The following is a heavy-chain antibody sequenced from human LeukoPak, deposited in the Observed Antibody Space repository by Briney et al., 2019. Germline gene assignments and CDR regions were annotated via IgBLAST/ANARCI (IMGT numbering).Heavy chain of an antibody. CDR3: AKDRYCGGGTCYWSYFDY. D-gene: IGHD2-15*01. CDR2: ISGGGGST. Sequence: GGSLRLSCAASGFIFRTYAMSWVRQAPGKGLEWVSAISGGGGSTYYADSVKGRFTISRDNSKNTLFLQMNSLRAEDTAVYYCAKDRYCGGGTCYWSYFDYWGQGTLVTVSS. CDR1: GFIFRTYA. V-gene: IGHV3-23*01. J-gene: IGHJ4*02.